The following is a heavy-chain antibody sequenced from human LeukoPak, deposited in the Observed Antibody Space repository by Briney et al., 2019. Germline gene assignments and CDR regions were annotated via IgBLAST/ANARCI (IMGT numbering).Heavy chain of an antibody. V-gene: IGHV4-4*07. CDR1: GGSISSYY. Sequence: SETLSLTCTVSGGSISSYYWSWIRQPAGKGLEWIGRIYTSGSTNYNPSLKSRVTMSVDTSKNQFSLKLSSVTAADTAVYYCARGVVPTTDGGFDYWRQGTLVTVSP. J-gene: IGHJ4*02. D-gene: IGHD5-12*01. CDR2: IYTSGST. CDR3: ARGVVPTTDGGFDY.